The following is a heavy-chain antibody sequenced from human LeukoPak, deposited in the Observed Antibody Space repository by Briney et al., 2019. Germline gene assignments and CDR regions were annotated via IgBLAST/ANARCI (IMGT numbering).Heavy chain of an antibody. CDR3: AKGGSSWYLNWFDP. CDR2: ISGSGGST. D-gene: IGHD6-13*01. Sequence: GGSLRLSCAASGFTFSSYAMSWARQAPGKGLEWVSAISGSGGSTYYADSVKGRFTISRDNSKNTLYLQVNSLRAEDTAVYYCAKGGSSWYLNWFDPWGQGTLVTVSS. V-gene: IGHV3-23*01. J-gene: IGHJ5*02. CDR1: GFTFSSYA.